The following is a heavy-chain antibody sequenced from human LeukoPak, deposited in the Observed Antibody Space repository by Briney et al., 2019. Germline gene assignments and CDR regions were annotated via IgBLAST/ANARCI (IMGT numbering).Heavy chain of an antibody. Sequence: GASVKVSCKASGYTFTSYYMHWVRQAPGKGLEWMGLVDPEDGETIYAEKFQGRVTITADTSTDTAYMELSSLRSEDTAVYYCATDAPAAIEFDYWGQGTLVTVSS. V-gene: IGHV1-69-2*01. CDR2: VDPEDGET. CDR3: ATDAPAAIEFDY. J-gene: IGHJ4*02. CDR1: GYTFTSYY. D-gene: IGHD2-2*01.